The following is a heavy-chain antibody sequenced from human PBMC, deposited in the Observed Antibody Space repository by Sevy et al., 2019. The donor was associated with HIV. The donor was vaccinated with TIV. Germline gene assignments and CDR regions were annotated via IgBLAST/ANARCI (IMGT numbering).Heavy chain of an antibody. Sequence: GGSLRLSCAASGFTFNTHAMNWVRQAPGKGLEWVSVISGPGYSTHYADSVKGRFTISRDNSKNTLYLQMNSLKADETAVYYCAKALNPALESMIEVIFPTLKGFDVWGQGTMVTVSS. CDR2: ISGPGYST. CDR3: AKALNPALESMIEVIFPTLKGFDV. CDR1: GFTFNTHA. J-gene: IGHJ3*01. D-gene: IGHD3-22*01. V-gene: IGHV3-23*01.